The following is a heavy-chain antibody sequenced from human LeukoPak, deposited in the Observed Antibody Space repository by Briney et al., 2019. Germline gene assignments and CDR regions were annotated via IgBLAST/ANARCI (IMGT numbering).Heavy chain of an antibody. J-gene: IGHJ3*02. CDR3: ARPRGGSSGWYEAVSFDI. D-gene: IGHD6-19*01. CDR2: ISSSGNTI. CDR1: GFTFSTYE. Sequence: GGSLRLSCAASGFTFSTYEMNWVRQAPGKGLEWVSYISSSGNTIYYADSVKGRFTISRDNAKNSLYLQMNSLRAEDTAVYYCARPRGGSSGWYEAVSFDIWGQGTMVTVSS. V-gene: IGHV3-48*03.